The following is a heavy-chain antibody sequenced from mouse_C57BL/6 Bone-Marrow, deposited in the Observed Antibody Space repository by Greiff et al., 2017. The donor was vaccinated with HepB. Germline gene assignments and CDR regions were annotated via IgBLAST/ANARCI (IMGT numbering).Heavy chain of an antibody. CDR1: GFSFTSYG. V-gene: IGHV2-2*01. CDR3: ARKGRTNYALDD. J-gene: IGHJ4*01. CDR2: IWSGGST. D-gene: IGHD1-1*01. Sequence: VQLQESGPGLVQPSQSLSITCTASGFSFTSYGVHWVRQSPGKGLEWLGVIWSGGSTDYNAAFISRLSISKAKSKSQVFFKMNSLEADDTAIYYCARKGRTNYALDDWGQGTSVTVSS.